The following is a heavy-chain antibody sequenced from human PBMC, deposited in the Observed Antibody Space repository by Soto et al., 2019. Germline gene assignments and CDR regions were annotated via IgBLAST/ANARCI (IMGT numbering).Heavy chain of an antibody. Sequence: SATLSLTCTVPGYSGRCADSYWTWIRQPPGKGLEWIGYICCSGSTEYNPSLRGRVIISVDRSKNQLSLKLSTVTAADTAVYFCARGMDNNKVGWWGQGTLVTVS. CDR1: GYSGRCADSY. CDR2: ICCSGST. J-gene: IGHJ4*02. CDR3: ARGMDNNKVGW. D-gene: IGHD1-1*01. V-gene: IGHV4-61*08.